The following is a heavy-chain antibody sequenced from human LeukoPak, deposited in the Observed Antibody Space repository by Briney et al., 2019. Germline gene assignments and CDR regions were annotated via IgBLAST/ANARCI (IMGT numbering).Heavy chain of an antibody. Sequence: GASVKVSCKASGYTFTSYYMHWVRQAPGQGLEWMGIINPSGGSTSYAQKFQGRVTMTRDTSTSTVYMELSSPRSEDTAVYYCASVGKSPPGITMTLRDYYGMDVWGQGTTVTVSS. CDR3: ASVGKSPPGITMTLRDYYGMDV. CDR1: GYTFTSYY. CDR2: INPSGGST. J-gene: IGHJ6*02. V-gene: IGHV1-46*01. D-gene: IGHD3-22*01.